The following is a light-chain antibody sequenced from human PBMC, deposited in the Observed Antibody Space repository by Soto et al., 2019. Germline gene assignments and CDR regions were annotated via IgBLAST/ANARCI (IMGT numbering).Light chain of an antibody. V-gene: IGLV2-14*03. CDR3: SSYTLTATL. CDR2: DVT. J-gene: IGLJ2*01. CDR1: SSDVGLYNF. Sequence: QSVLTQPPSASGSPGQSVTISCTGTSSDVGLYNFVSWYQQHPGKAPKLVISDVTNRPSGVSDRFSGSKSGNTASLTISGLQPEDEADYYCSSYTLTATLFGGGTKLTVL.